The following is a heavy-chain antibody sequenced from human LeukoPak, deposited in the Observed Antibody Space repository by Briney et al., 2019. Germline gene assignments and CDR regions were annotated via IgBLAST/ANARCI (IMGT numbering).Heavy chain of an antibody. CDR2: IYYTGST. Sequence: SETLSLTCTVSGGSISSSRYYWGWIRQPPGKGLEWIGSIYYTGSTYYNPSLRSRVSISVDTSKNQFTLKLSSVTAADTAVYYCARRGVVATPDANFWGQGTLVTVSS. J-gene: IGHJ4*02. V-gene: IGHV4-39*01. CDR1: GGSISSSRYY. D-gene: IGHD5-12*01. CDR3: ARRGVVATPDANF.